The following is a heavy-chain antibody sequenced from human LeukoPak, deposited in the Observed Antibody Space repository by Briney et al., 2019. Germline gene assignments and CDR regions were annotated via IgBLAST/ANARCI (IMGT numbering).Heavy chain of an antibody. CDR3: ARDISYYDILTGYYPIDY. Sequence: SVKVSCKASGYTFTSYYMHWVRQAPGQGLEWMGGIIPIFGTANYAQKFQGRVTITADKSTSTAYMELRSLRSDDTAVYYCARDISYYDILTGYYPIDYWGQGTLVTVSS. D-gene: IGHD3-9*01. CDR2: IIPIFGTA. CDR1: GYTFTSYY. J-gene: IGHJ4*02. V-gene: IGHV1-69*06.